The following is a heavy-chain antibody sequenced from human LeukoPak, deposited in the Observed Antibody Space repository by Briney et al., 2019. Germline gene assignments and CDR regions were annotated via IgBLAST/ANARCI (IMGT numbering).Heavy chain of an antibody. CDR3: VKDGGHTALDP. CDR1: GGSISSYY. J-gene: IGHJ5*02. Sequence: SETLSLTCTVSGGSISSYYWSWIRQPAGKGLEWIGRIYTSGSTNYNPSLKGRVTISVDTSKNHFSLSLMSVTAADTAVYYCVKDGGHTALDPWGQGTQVTVSS. V-gene: IGHV4-4*07. CDR2: IYTSGST. D-gene: IGHD3-16*01.